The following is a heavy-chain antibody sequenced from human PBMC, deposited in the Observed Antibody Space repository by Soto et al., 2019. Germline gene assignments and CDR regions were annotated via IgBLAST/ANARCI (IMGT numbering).Heavy chain of an antibody. D-gene: IGHD2-2*01. Sequence: QVQLVESGGGVVQPGRSLRLSCAASGFTFSSYGLHWVRQAPGKGLEWVAVIWYDGRSKYYADSVKGRFTISRDNSKNTLYLQMNSLSAEDTAVYFCARSPCSTSCYVDDYWGQGTLVTVSS. J-gene: IGHJ4*02. V-gene: IGHV3-33*01. CDR3: ARSPCSTSCYVDDY. CDR1: GFTFSSYG. CDR2: IWYDGRSK.